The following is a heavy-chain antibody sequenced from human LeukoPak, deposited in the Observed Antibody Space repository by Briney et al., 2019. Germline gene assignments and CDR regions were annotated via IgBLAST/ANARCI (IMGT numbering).Heavy chain of an antibody. CDR2: MSSGGST. V-gene: IGHV4-59*04. CDR1: GDSISNYY. D-gene: IGHD6-19*01. CDR3: ARWGASSGWPFDY. J-gene: IGHJ4*02. Sequence: PSETLSLTCTVSGDSISNYYWSWIRQPPGKGLEWIGSMSSGGSTFYNPSLRSRVTIPVDTSNDQFSLKLSSVTAADTAVYYCARWGASSGWPFDYWGQGTLVTVSS.